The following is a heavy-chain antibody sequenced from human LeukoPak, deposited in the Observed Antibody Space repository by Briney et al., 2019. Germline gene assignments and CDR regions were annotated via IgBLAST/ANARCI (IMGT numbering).Heavy chain of an antibody. V-gene: IGHV3-30*02. J-gene: IGHJ4*02. D-gene: IGHD3-3*01. CDR2: IRYDGSNK. CDR1: GFSFSSYG. CDR3: ANHDLWSRYYSY. Sequence: GGSLRLSCAASGFSFSSYGMHWVRQAPGKGLGWVAFIRYDGSNKYFADSVKGRFTISRDNSKNTLYLQMNSLRAEDTAVYYCANHDLWSRYYSYWGQGTLFTVSS.